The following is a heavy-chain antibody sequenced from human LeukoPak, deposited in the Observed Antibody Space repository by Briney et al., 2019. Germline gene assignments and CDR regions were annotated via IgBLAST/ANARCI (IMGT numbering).Heavy chain of an antibody. CDR2: IGPHSTFT. CDR1: GFTFTDHY. Sequence: GASMKVSCKSSGFTFTDHYIHWVRQGPGQGLEWMGYIGPHSTFTSSPQEFQGRVTMTRDASMSTAYMELTRLTSDDTAVYYCVREGEGPLSKDFDYWGQGTLVTASS. J-gene: IGHJ4*02. D-gene: IGHD2/OR15-2a*01. V-gene: IGHV1-2*02. CDR3: VREGEGPLSKDFDY.